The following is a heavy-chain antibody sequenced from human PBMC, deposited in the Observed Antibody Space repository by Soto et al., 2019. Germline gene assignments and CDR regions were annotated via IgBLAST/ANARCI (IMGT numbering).Heavy chain of an antibody. V-gene: IGHV4-30-2*01. Sequence: RGCCWSWIQQPPGKGLEWIGYIYHSGSTYYNPSLKSRVTISVDRSRNQFSLKLSSVTAADTAVYYCARVPLPYCSGGSCARWFDPWGQGTLVTVSS. J-gene: IGHJ5*02. CDR3: ARVPLPYCSGGSCARWFDP. D-gene: IGHD2-15*01. CDR2: IYHSGST. CDR1: RGCC.